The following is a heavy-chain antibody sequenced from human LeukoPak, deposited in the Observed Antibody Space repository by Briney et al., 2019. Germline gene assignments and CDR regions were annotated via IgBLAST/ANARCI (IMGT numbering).Heavy chain of an antibody. D-gene: IGHD3-3*01. V-gene: IGHV3-7*01. CDR2: IKQDGSEK. CDR3: ARGMDADYDFWSGYPYYFDY. Sequence: GGSLRLSCAASGFTFSSYWMSWVRQAPGKGLEWVANIKQDGSEKYYVDSVKGRFTISRDNTKNSLYLQMNSLRAEDTAVYYCARGMDADYDFWSGYPYYFDYWGQGTLVTVSS. J-gene: IGHJ4*02. CDR1: GFTFSSYW.